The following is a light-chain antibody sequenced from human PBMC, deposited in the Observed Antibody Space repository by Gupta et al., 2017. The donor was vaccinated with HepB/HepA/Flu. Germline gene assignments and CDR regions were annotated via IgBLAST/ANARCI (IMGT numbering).Light chain of an antibody. V-gene: IGLV3-1*01. CDR2: QDS. J-gene: IGLJ2*01. Sequence: SYELAQPPSVSVCPIRTASHTCVGDKLAHKYACWYQQKPGQSPVLVIYQDSKRPSGIPELFSGSNSGNTATLTVSGTQAMDEADYYCQAWDSSTVVFGGGTKLTVL. CDR3: QAWDSSTVV. CDR1: KLAHKY.